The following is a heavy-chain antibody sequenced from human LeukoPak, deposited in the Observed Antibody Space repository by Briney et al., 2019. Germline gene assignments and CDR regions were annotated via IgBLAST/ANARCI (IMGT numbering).Heavy chain of an antibody. J-gene: IGHJ4*02. D-gene: IGHD3-22*01. Sequence: PGGSLRLSCAASGFTFSSYAMSWVRQAPGKGLEWVSLIRCSGGSTYYADSVKGRFTISRDNSKNMLYLQMNSLRAEDTAVYYCAKKGYYDGSGYYMYYFDHWGQGTLVTVSS. CDR1: GFTFSSYA. CDR2: IRCSGGST. V-gene: IGHV3-23*01. CDR3: AKKGYYDGSGYYMYYFDH.